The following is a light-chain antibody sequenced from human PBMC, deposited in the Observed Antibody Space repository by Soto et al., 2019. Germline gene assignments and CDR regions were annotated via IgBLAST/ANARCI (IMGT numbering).Light chain of an antibody. V-gene: IGKV3-15*01. J-gene: IGKJ2*01. CDR1: QSVATY. CDR3: QPYYHCPSFS. CDR2: DAS. Sequence: EIVMTQSPATLSVSAGERVTFSCRASQSVATYVTWYQQKPGQAPRLLIYDASIRAADVPARFSGSGSGTGSTLPISSLQSEDGAPYYCQPYYHCPSFSFGQGIKLEIK.